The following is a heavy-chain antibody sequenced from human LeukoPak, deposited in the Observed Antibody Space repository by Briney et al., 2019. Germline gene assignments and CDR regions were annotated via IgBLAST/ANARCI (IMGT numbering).Heavy chain of an antibody. D-gene: IGHD3-3*01. CDR1: GFTFSDYY. V-gene: IGHV3-11*04. Sequence: GGSLRLSCAASGFTFSDYYMSWIRQAPGKGLEWVSYISSSGSTIYYADSVKGRFTISRDNAKNSLYLQMNSLRAEDTAVYYCARQYDFWSGNPKDFDYWGQGTLVTVSS. CDR2: ISSSGSTI. J-gene: IGHJ4*02. CDR3: ARQYDFWSGNPKDFDY.